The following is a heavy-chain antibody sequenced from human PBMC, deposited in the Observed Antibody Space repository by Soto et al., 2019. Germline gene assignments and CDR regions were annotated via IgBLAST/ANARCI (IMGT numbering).Heavy chain of an antibody. CDR1: GFSLSTSGVG. D-gene: IGHD2-2*01. J-gene: IGHJ5*02. Sequence: QITLKESGPTLVKPTQTLTLTCTFSGFSLSTSGVGVGWLRQPPGKALEWLALIYWDDDKHYSPSLKSRLTITKDTSKNQVCLTMTNMDPVDTATYYCAHRRGYCISANCYGTWFDPWGQGTLVTVSS. V-gene: IGHV2-5*02. CDR2: IYWDDDK. CDR3: AHRRGYCISANCYGTWFDP.